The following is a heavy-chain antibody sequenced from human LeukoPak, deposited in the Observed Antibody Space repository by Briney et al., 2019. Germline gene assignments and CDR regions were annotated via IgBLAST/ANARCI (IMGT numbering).Heavy chain of an antibody. V-gene: IGHV3-72*01. Sequence: GGALRLSCAASGFTFSEHYMDWVRQAPGKGLEWVGRIKNKANSYTTEYVASVKGRFTFSRDDSKNSLYLQMSSLRTEDTAVYYCARSPTYYYDSSGYYFDYWGQGTLVTVSS. D-gene: IGHD3-22*01. CDR1: GFTFSEHY. CDR2: IKNKANSYTT. J-gene: IGHJ4*02. CDR3: ARSPTYYYDSSGYYFDY.